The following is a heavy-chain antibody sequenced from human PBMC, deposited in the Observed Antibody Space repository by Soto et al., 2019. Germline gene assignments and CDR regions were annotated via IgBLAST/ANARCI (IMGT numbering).Heavy chain of an antibody. D-gene: IGHD3-9*01. CDR3: ARDIDFDIDF. CDR1: GYIFNNYG. J-gene: IGHJ4*01. Sequence: QVQLVQSGAEVQKPGASVKVSCKTSGYIFNNYGISWVRQAPGQGLEWMGWIYSKEGKINFAQKFQGRVTMTTDTSTSTAYMELRSLSFDDSAVYFCARDIDFDIDFWGHGTLVTVSS. V-gene: IGHV1-18*01. CDR2: IYSKEGKI.